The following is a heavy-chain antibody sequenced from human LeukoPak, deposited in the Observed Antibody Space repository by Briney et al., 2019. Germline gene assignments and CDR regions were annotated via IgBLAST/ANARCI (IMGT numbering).Heavy chain of an antibody. V-gene: IGHV4-59*08. J-gene: IGHJ3*02. CDR2: IYYSGST. D-gene: IGHD4-23*01. Sequence: PSETLSLTCTVSGGSISSYYWSWIRQPPGKGLEWIGYIYYSGSTNYNPSLKSRVTISVDTSKNQFPLKLSSVTAADTAVYYCASLVTTVVTKDAFGIWGQGTMVTVSS. CDR3: ASLVTTVVTKDAFGI. CDR1: GGSISSYY.